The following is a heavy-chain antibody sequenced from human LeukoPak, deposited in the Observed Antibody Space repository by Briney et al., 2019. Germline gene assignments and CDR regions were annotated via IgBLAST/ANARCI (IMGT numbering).Heavy chain of an antibody. Sequence: SSVQVSCKASGGSFSSYAISWVRQAPGPRLEWMVRIIPIFGTENYAQKFQGRVTTTTDESTSIAYTELSSLRPEDTAGYYCAVDCSGGSRYSWRLDAFGIWGQGTMVTVSS. CDR2: IIPIFGTE. D-gene: IGHD2-15*01. CDR1: GGSFSSYA. V-gene: IGHV1-69*05. CDR3: AVDCSGGSRYSWRLDAFGI. J-gene: IGHJ3*02.